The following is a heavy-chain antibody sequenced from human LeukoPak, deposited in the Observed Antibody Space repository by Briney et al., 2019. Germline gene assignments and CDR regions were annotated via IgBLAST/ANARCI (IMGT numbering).Heavy chain of an antibody. D-gene: IGHD3-10*01. J-gene: IGHJ4*02. V-gene: IGHV4-39*01. CDR3: ARQSSNYYGSGSYRHFDH. CDR2: IYYGGSA. CDR1: GGSISSTSYY. Sequence: PSETLSLTCTVSGGSISSTSYYWGWIRQPPGRGLEWIGSIYYGGSASYNPSLKSRVTISVDTSKNQFSLKLSSVTAADTAVYYCARQSSNYYGSGSYRHFDHWGQGTLVTVSS.